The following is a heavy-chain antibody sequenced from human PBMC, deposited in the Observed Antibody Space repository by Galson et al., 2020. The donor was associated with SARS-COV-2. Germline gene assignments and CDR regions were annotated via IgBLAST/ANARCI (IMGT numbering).Heavy chain of an antibody. D-gene: IGHD3-16*01. CDR3: ARVPRNVFDY. J-gene: IGHJ4*02. V-gene: IGHV3-7*01. CDR1: DFTFSSYW. CDR2: IKQDGSER. Sequence: SCVASDFTFSSYWMSWVRQAPGKGLEWVANIKQDGSERYYVDSVKGRFTISRDNAKNSLYLQMNSLRAEDTAVYYCARVPRNVFDYWGQGTLVTVSS.